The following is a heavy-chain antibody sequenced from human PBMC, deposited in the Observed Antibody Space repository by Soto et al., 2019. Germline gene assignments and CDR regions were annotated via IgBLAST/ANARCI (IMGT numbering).Heavy chain of an antibody. D-gene: IGHD3-10*01. Sequence: GGSLRLSCAASGFTFDDYAMHWVRQAPGKGLEWVSGISWNSGSIGYADSVKGRFTISRDNAKNSLYLQMNSLRAEDTALYYCAKDTDGSGSYYSPFDYWGQGTLVT. V-gene: IGHV3-9*01. CDR1: GFTFDDYA. J-gene: IGHJ4*02. CDR3: AKDTDGSGSYYSPFDY. CDR2: ISWNSGSI.